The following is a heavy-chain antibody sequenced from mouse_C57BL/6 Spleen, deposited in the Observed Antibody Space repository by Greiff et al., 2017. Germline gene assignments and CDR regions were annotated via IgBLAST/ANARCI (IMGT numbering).Heavy chain of an antibody. V-gene: IGHV2-2*01. CDR2: IWSGGST. D-gene: IGHD2-5*01. Sequence: VQLQQSGPGLVQPSQSLSITCTVSGFSLTSYGVHWVRQSPGKGLEWLGVIWSGGSTDYNAAFISRLSISKDNTKSQVFFKMNSLQADDTAIYYCASLYSNYDWYFDVWGTGTTVTVSS. CDR3: ASLYSNYDWYFDV. J-gene: IGHJ1*03. CDR1: GFSLTSYG.